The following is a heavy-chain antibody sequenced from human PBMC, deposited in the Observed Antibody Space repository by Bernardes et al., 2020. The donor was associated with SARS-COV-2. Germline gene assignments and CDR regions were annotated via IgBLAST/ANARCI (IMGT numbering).Heavy chain of an antibody. CDR1: GDSFSSGCSH. CDR3: ARIPRSCDNITCYTNSCFDG. J-gene: IGHJ5*02. CDR2: LHDNGYA. Sequence: SETLSLTCTVSGDSFSSGCSHWSRIRQHKGLGLEWIGNLHDNGYANYNPSLKSRLAISMDTSKSQFSLNLSSLSAADTSVYYCARIPRSCDNITCYTNSCFDGGGERIRVTVLS. D-gene: IGHD3-16*02. V-gene: IGHV4-31*03.